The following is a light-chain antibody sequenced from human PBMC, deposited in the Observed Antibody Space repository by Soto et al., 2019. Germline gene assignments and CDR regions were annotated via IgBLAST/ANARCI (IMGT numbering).Light chain of an antibody. CDR2: DVN. CDR3: SSYTTSTILGYV. Sequence: QSALTQPASVSGSPGQSITIPCTGSSSDVGGYNYVSWYQQHPGKAPKLMIYDVNNRPSGVSNRFSGSKSGNTASLTISGLQAEDEADYYCSSYTTSTILGYVFGTGTKVTV. V-gene: IGLV2-14*01. J-gene: IGLJ1*01. CDR1: SSDVGGYNY.